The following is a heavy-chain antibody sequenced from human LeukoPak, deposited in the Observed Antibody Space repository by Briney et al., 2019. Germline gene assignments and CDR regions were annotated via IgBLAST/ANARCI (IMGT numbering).Heavy chain of an antibody. V-gene: IGHV1-18*01. Sequence: GASVKVSCKASGYTFTSYGISWVRQAPGQGLEWMGWISAYNGNTNYAQKLQGRVTMTTDTSTSTAYMELRSLRSDDTAVYYCAREHSFMTTVTTGSGDYWGQGTLVTVSS. D-gene: IGHD4-11*01. J-gene: IGHJ4*02. CDR1: GYTFTSYG. CDR3: AREHSFMTTVTTGSGDY. CDR2: ISAYNGNT.